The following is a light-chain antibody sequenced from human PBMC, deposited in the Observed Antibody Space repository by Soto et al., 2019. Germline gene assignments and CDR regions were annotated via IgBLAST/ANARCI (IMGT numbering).Light chain of an antibody. CDR1: SSDVGVYNY. V-gene: IGLV2-14*01. CDR2: EVS. Sequence: QSALTQPASVSGSPGQSITISCTGPSSDVGVYNYVSWYQQHPGKAPKLMIYEVSNRPSGVSNRFSGSKSGNTASLTISGRQAEDEADYYCSVYTSSSIVVFGGGTKLTVL. J-gene: IGLJ2*01. CDR3: SVYTSSSIVV.